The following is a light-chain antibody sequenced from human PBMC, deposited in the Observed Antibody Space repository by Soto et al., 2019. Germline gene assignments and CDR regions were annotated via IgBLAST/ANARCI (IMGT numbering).Light chain of an antibody. Sequence: EIVLTQSPGTLSVSPGDRVTLSCGASQSVDINLDWYQQRAGKDPRLLVYGASTKATDMPGRFSGRGSGTEFTLTINNMQSEDFAVYYCQQYRNWTRTFGQGTKVDIK. J-gene: IGKJ1*01. CDR2: GAS. CDR1: QSVDIN. CDR3: QQYRNWTRT. V-gene: IGKV3-15*01.